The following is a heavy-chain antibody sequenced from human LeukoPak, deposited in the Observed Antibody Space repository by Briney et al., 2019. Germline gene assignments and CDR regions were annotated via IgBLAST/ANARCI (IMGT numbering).Heavy chain of an antibody. CDR1: GGSISSYY. J-gene: IGHJ2*01. Sequence: SETLSLTCTVSGGSISSYYWSWIRQPPGKGLEWIGYIYYSGSTNYNPSLKSRVTISVDTSKNQFSLKLSSVTAADTAVYYCARAPNWWSTYWYFDLWGRGTLVTVSS. CDR2: IYYSGST. D-gene: IGHD2-8*02. CDR3: ARAPNWWSTYWYFDL. V-gene: IGHV4-59*12.